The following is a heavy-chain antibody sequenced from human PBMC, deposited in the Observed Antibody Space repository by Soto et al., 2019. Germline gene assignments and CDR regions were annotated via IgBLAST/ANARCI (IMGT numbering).Heavy chain of an antibody. CDR3: ARRIPHSSSPGYYYYGMDV. J-gene: IGHJ6*02. Sequence: SETLSLTCTVSGGSISSGGYYWSWIRQHPGKGLEWIGYIYYSGSTYYNPSLKSRVTISVDTSKNQFSLKLSSVTAADTAVYYCARRIPHSSSPGYYYYGMDVWGQGTTVTVSS. D-gene: IGHD2-2*01. CDR1: GGSISSGGYY. CDR2: IYYSGST. V-gene: IGHV4-31*03.